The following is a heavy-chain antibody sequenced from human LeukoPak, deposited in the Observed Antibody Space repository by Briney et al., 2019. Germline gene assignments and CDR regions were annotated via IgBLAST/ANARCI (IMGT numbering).Heavy chain of an antibody. V-gene: IGHV4-61*02. CDR1: GGSISSGRYY. Sequence: PSETLSLTCTVSGGSISSGRYYWSWIRQPAGKGLEWIGRIYTSGSTNYNPSLKSRVTISVDTSKNQFSLKLSSVTAADTAVYYCAGHYDFWSGPSDWGQGTLVTVSS. D-gene: IGHD3-3*01. J-gene: IGHJ4*02. CDR3: AGHYDFWSGPSD. CDR2: IYTSGST.